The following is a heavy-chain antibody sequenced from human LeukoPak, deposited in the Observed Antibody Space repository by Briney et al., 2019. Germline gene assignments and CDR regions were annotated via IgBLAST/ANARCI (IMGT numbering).Heavy chain of an antibody. J-gene: IGHJ3*02. D-gene: IGHD2-2*01. CDR2: INPNSGGT. V-gene: IGHV1-2*02. CDR3: VRRHAYCSSTSCYFGYGDYGRVLDI. Sequence: ASVKVSCKASGYTFTGYYMHWVRQAPRQGLEWMGWINPNSGGTNYAQKFQGRVTMTRDTSISTAYMELSRLRSDDTAVYYCVRRHAYCSSTSCYFGYGDYGRVLDIWGQGTMVTVSS. CDR1: GYTFTGYY.